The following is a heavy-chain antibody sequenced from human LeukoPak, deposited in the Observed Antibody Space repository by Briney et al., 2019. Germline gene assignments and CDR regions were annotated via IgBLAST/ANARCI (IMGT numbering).Heavy chain of an antibody. CDR2: ISGSGGST. J-gene: IGHJ4*02. CDR1: GIPFSSYS. V-gene: IGHV3-23*01. CDR3: AKDYRSTRGTMYYFDY. D-gene: IGHD2-2*01. Sequence: GGSLRLSCAASGIPFSSYSMNWVRQAPGRGLEWVSAISGSGGSTYYADSVKGRFTISRDNSKNTLYLQMNSLRAEDTAVYYCAKDYRSTRGTMYYFDYWGQGTLVTVSS.